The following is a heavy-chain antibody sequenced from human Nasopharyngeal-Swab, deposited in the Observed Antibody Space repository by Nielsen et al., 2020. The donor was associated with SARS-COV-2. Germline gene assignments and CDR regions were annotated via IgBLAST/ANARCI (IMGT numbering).Heavy chain of an antibody. V-gene: IGHV4-59*08. CDR3: AKNGVGWSFDY. J-gene: IGHJ4*02. Sequence: SETLSLTCTVSGGSINTYYRSWIRQPPGKGLEWIGYITYSGSTTYNPSLKSRVTISIDTSKNQFSLNLNSVTAADTAVYYCAKNGVGWSFDYWGQGTLVTVSS. CDR2: ITYSGST. D-gene: IGHD6-19*01. CDR1: GGSINTYY.